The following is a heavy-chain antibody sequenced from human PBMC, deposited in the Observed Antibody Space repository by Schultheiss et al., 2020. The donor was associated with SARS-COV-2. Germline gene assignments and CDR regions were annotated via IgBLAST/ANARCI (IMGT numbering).Heavy chain of an antibody. Sequence: SETLSLTCTVSGGSISSGGYSWSWIRQPPGKGLEWIGEINHSGSTNYNPSLKSRVTISVDTSKNQFSLKLSSVTAADTAVYYCARSGWELLYYFDYWGQGTLVTVSS. J-gene: IGHJ4*02. D-gene: IGHD1-26*01. CDR1: GGSISSGGYS. CDR2: INHSGST. CDR3: ARSGWELLYYFDY. V-gene: IGHV4-61*08.